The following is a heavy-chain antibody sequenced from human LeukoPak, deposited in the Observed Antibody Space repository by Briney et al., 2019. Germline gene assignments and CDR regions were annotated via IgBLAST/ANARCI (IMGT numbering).Heavy chain of an antibody. J-gene: IGHJ4*02. CDR1: GFTFSSYG. D-gene: IGHD1-26*01. CDR2: IWYDGSNK. Sequence: GGSLRLSCAASGFTFSSYGMHWVRQAPGKGLEWVAVIWYDGSNKYYADSVKGRFTISRDNSENTLYLQMNSLRAEDTAVYYCARETWELLLDYWGQGTLVTVSS. CDR3: ARETWELLLDY. V-gene: IGHV3-33*01.